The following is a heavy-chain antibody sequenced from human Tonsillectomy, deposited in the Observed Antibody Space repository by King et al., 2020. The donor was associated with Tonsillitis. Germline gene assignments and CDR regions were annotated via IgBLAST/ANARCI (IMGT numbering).Heavy chain of an antibody. CDR3: TRGYCSSTSCYTHDFFDY. J-gene: IGHJ4*02. D-gene: IGHD2-2*02. CDR2: IYTSGST. Sequence: QLQESGQGLVKPSETLSLTCTVSNGSISSYYWSWIRQPAGKGLEWIGRIYTSGSTNYNPSLKSRVTMSVDTSKNQFSLKLSSVAAADTAVYYCTRGYCSSTSCYTHDFFDYWGQGTLVTVSS. CDR1: NGSISSYY. V-gene: IGHV4-4*07.